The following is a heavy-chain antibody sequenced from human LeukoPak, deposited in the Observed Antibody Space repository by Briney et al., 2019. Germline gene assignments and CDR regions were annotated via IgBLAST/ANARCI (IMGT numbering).Heavy chain of an antibody. CDR1: GFIFSNY. Sequence: GGSLRLSCAASGFIFSNYMSWVRQAPGKGLEWVSVIYSGGSTYYADSVKGRFTISRDNSKNTLYLQMNSLRAEDTAVYYCARGPITMVRGVIITFYGMDVWGQGTTVTVSS. V-gene: IGHV3-53*01. CDR2: IYSGGST. D-gene: IGHD3-10*01. CDR3: ARGPITMVRGVIITFYGMDV. J-gene: IGHJ6*02.